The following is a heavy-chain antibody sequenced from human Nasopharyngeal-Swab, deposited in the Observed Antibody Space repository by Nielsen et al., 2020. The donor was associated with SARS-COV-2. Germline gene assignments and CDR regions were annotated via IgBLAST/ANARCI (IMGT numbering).Heavy chain of an antibody. Sequence: ASVKVSCKASGYTFTGYYMHWVRQAPGQGLEWMGRINPNSGGTNYAQKFQGRVTMTRDTSISTAYMELSRLRSDDTAVYYCARWYFEGILTAPRRWLDYWGQGTLVTVSS. J-gene: IGHJ4*02. CDR2: INPNSGGT. V-gene: IGHV1-2*06. CDR3: ARWYFEGILTAPRRWLDY. D-gene: IGHD3-9*01. CDR1: GYTFTGYY.